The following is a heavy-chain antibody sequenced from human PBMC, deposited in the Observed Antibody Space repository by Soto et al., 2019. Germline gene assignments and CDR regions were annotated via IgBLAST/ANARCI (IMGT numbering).Heavy chain of an antibody. CDR3: ARGGDDDYIWGSYLFYFDY. V-gene: IGHV4-59*01. CDR2: IYYSGST. D-gene: IGHD3-16*02. Sequence: SETLSLTCTVSGGSISSYYWSWIRQPPGKGLEWIGYIYYSGSTNYNPSLKSRVTISVDTSKNQFSLKLSSVTAADTAVYYCARGGDDDYIWGSYLFYFDYWGQGTLVTSPQ. CDR1: GGSISSYY. J-gene: IGHJ4*02.